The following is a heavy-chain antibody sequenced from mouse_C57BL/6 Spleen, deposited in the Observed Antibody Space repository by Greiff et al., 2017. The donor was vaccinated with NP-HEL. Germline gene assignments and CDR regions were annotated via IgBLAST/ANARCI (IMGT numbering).Heavy chain of an antibody. CDR2: ISYDGSN. V-gene: IGHV3-6*01. CDR3: AITTVVATDAMDY. J-gene: IGHJ4*01. CDR1: GYSITSGYY. Sequence: EVQLQESGPGLVKPSQSLSLTCSVTGYSITSGYYWNWIRQFPGNKLEWMGYISYDGSNNYNPSLKNRISITRDTSKNQFFLKLNSVTTEDTATYYCAITTVVATDAMDYWGQGTSVTVSS. D-gene: IGHD1-1*01.